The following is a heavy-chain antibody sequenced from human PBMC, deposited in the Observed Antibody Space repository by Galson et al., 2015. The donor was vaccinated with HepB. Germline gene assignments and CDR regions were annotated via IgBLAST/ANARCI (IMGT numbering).Heavy chain of an antibody. CDR1: GFTVSSNY. Sequence: SLRLSCAASGFTVSSNYMTWVRQAPGKGLEWVSVTYIDGTTYYADSVKGRFTVSRDNSKNTLYLQMNSLTADDTAMYYCAKDSSAYRNWGQGTLVTVSS. D-gene: IGHD3-22*01. V-gene: IGHV3-53*01. J-gene: IGHJ4*02. CDR2: TYIDGTT. CDR3: AKDSSAYRN.